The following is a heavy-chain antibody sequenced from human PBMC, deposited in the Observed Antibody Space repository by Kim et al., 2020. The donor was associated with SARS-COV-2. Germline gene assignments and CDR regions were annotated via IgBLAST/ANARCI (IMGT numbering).Heavy chain of an antibody. J-gene: IGHJ5*02. Sequence: YNPSLRRRVTISLDVSRKQLSLRLTSVTASDTGVYYCARGIAAAMPWFDPWGQGTMVTVSS. V-gene: IGHV4-4*07. D-gene: IGHD2-2*01. CDR3: ARGIAAAMPWFDP.